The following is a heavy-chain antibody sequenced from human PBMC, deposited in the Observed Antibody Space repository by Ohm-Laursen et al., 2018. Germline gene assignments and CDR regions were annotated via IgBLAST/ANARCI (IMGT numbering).Heavy chain of an antibody. D-gene: IGHD2-2*02. J-gene: IGHJ6*02. CDR2: ISGSGGST. CDR3: AKDEDCSSTSCYTWFMTVYYYYGMDV. Sequence: SLRLSCAASGFTFSSYAMSWVRQAPGKGLEWVSAISGSGGSTYYADSVKGRFTISRDNSKNTLYLQMNSLRAEDTAVYYCAKDEDCSSTSCYTWFMTVYYYYGMDVWGQGTTVTVSS. V-gene: IGHV3-23*01. CDR1: GFTFSSYA.